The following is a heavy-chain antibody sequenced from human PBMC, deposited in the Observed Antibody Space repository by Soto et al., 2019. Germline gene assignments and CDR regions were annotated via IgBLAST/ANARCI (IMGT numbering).Heavy chain of an antibody. CDR2: IKQDGSEK. V-gene: IGHV3-7*03. CDR3: ASKSSSYRASFDY. J-gene: IGHJ4*02. Sequence: EVQLVESGGGLVQPGGSLRLSCAASGFTFSSYWMTWVRQAPGKGLEWVANIKQDGSEKYYVDSVKGRVTISRDNAKNSLYLQMNSLRAEDTAVYYCASKSSSYRASFDYWDQGTLVTVSS. D-gene: IGHD4-4*01. CDR1: GFTFSSYW.